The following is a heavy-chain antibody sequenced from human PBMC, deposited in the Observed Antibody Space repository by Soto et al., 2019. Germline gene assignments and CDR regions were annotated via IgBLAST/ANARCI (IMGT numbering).Heavy chain of an antibody. J-gene: IGHJ4*02. Sequence: GGSLRLSCAASGFTFSSYAMHWVRQAPGKGLEWVAVISYDGSNKYYADSVKGRFTISRDNSKNTLYLQMNSLRAEDTAVYYCARGTMVRGVKRSFRVLNFDYWGQGTLVTVSS. CDR1: GFTFSSYA. V-gene: IGHV3-30-3*01. D-gene: IGHD3-10*01. CDR2: ISYDGSNK. CDR3: ARGTMVRGVKRSFRVLNFDY.